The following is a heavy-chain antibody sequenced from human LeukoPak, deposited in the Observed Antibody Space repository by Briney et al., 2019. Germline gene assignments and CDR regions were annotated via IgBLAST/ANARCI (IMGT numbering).Heavy chain of an antibody. Sequence: GGSLRLSCAASGFTVSTNYMTWFRQAPGKGLEWVSVIHSGGGTFYADSVKGRFTTSRHSSNNTLDLQMNSLRAEDTAVYYCARGPGGFEEDWGQGTLVTVSS. CDR1: GFTVSTNY. D-gene: IGHD3-16*01. V-gene: IGHV3-53*04. J-gene: IGHJ4*02. CDR3: ARGPGGFEED. CDR2: IHSGGGT.